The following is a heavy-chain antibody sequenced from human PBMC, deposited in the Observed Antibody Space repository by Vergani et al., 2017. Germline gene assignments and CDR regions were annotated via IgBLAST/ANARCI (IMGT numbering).Heavy chain of an antibody. J-gene: IGHJ3*01. CDR1: GDSISSGVYY. CDR3: ARDGGEYDKDALDF. V-gene: IGHV4-31*03. Sequence: QVQLQESGPGLVKPSQTLSLTCSVSGDSISSGVYYWNWIRQHPGKGLECIGYIYSTGSTHHNPSLRRRINMSVDTSKNQFSLKLTSVTAADTAVYYCARDGGEYDKDALDFWGQGTKVTVTS. D-gene: IGHD2-21*01. CDR2: IYSTGST.